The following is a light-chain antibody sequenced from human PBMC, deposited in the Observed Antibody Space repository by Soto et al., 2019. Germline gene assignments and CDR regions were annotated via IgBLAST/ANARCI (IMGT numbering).Light chain of an antibody. CDR3: QRYGTSLPLT. Sequence: EIVLTQSPGTLSLSPGDRATLSCRASQSVSSNYLAWYQQKPGQAPRLLIYGASSRATGIPDRFSGSGSGTDVTLTISRLEPEDFAVYYCQRYGTSLPLTFGGGTKVEIK. V-gene: IGKV3-20*01. CDR2: GAS. J-gene: IGKJ4*01. CDR1: QSVSSNY.